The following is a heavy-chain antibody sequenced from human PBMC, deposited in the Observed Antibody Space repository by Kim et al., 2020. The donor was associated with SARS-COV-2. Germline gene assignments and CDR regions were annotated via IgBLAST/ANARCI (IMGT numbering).Heavy chain of an antibody. D-gene: IGHD5-12*01. Sequence: SETLSLTCTVSGDSISDSYYWGWIRQPPGKGLEWIVSIHYTGSTYYNPSLKSRVTISVDMSNNQFSLNLRSVTAADTAVYYCARLGGSVYDSELDYWGQGNLVTVSS. J-gene: IGHJ4*02. V-gene: IGHV4-39*01. CDR3: ARLGGSVYDSELDY. CDR1: GDSISDSYY. CDR2: IHYTGST.